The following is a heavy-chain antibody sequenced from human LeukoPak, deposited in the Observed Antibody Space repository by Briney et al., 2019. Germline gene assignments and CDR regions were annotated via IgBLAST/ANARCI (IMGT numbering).Heavy chain of an antibody. CDR2: IYYIGST. CDR3: ARDYAFDI. CDR1: GDSISSYY. Sequence: PSETLSLTCTVSGDSISSYYWSWIRQPPGEGLEWIGYIYYIGSTNYNPSLKSRVTIPVDTSKNQFSLKLSSVTAADTAVYYCARDYAFDIWGQGTMVTVSS. J-gene: IGHJ3*02. V-gene: IGHV4-59*01.